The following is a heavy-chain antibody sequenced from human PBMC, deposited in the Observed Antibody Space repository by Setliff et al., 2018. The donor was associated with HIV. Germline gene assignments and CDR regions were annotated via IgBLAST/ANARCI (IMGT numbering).Heavy chain of an antibody. V-gene: IGHV1-69*10. Sequence: ASVKVSCKASGGSFSGYAISWVRQAPGQGLDWMGGVLPILNITNYAQEFQGRVTMTRDTSTSTVYMELSSLRSEDTAVYYCAREPSGSGNYFYFDYWGQGTLVTVSS. J-gene: IGHJ4*02. D-gene: IGHD1-26*01. CDR3: AREPSGSGNYFYFDY. CDR2: VLPILNIT. CDR1: GGSFSGYA.